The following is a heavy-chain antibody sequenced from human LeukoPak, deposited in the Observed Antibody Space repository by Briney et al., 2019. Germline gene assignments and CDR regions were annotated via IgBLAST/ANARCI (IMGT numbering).Heavy chain of an antibody. V-gene: IGHV4-61*02. D-gene: IGHD2-2*01. CDR3: ARLSPLVVPAARDAFDI. CDR2: IYTSGST. Sequence: SQTLSLTCTVSSGFMSSGGYYWNWIRQPAGKGLEWIGRIYTSGSTNYNPSLKSRVTISVDTSKNQFSLKLSSVTAADTAVYYCARLSPLVVPAARDAFDIWGQGTMVTVSS. J-gene: IGHJ3*02. CDR1: SGFMSSGGYY.